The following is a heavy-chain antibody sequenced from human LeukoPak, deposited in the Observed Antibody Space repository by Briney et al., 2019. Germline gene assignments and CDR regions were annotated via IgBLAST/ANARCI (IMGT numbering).Heavy chain of an antibody. Sequence: PGGSLRLSCAAYGFTFSSNWMHWVRHAPGKGLVWVGRKSDGRSTSYEDSVKRRFTISTDNAKNSLYLQMNSLRAEDTAVYYCALFSYPYYWGQGTLVTVSS. CDR1: GFTFSSNW. CDR2: KSDGRST. V-gene: IGHV3-74*01. D-gene: IGHD3-10*01. CDR3: ALFSYPYY. J-gene: IGHJ4*02.